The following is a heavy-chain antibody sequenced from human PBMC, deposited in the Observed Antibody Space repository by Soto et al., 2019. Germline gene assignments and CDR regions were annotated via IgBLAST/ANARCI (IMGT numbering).Heavy chain of an antibody. J-gene: IGHJ4*02. Sequence: GXSVKVSYKTSCYTFMNHYMHWRRQAPVQGLEWMGIINPTGDRINYAEKFEGRVTMTTDTSTSTVSMELTSLRLEDKAVYYCARDGGNMWGYFDHWGQGSLVTVYS. CDR1: CYTFMNHY. V-gene: IGHV1-46*01. CDR2: INPTGDRI. CDR3: ARDGGNMWGYFDH. D-gene: IGHD7-27*01.